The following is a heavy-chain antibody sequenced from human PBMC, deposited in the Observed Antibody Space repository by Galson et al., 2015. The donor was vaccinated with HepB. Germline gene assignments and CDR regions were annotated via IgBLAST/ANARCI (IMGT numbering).Heavy chain of an antibody. J-gene: IGHJ4*02. CDR1: GFTFSSYA. CDR3: ARATQIEGFIEY. CDR2: MSYDGINK. V-gene: IGHV3-30-3*01. Sequence: SLRLSCAASGFTFSSYAMHWVRQAPGKGLEWVAIMSYDGINKHHADSVKGRFTISRDNSKNTLYLQMNSLRAEDTAVYYCARATQIEGFIEYWGQGTLVTVSS.